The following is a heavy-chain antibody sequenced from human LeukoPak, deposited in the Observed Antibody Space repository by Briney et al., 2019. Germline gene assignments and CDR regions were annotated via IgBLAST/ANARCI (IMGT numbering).Heavy chain of an antibody. CDR3: ARRVSSSRGPIDY. Sequence: GESLKISCKGSGYSFTSYWIGWVRQMPGKGLEWMGIIYPGDSDTRYSPSFQGQVTSSADKSISTAYLQWSSLKASDTAMYYCARRVSSSRGPIDYWGQGTLVTVSS. CDR1: GYSFTSYW. J-gene: IGHJ4*02. V-gene: IGHV5-51*01. D-gene: IGHD6-13*01. CDR2: IYPGDSDT.